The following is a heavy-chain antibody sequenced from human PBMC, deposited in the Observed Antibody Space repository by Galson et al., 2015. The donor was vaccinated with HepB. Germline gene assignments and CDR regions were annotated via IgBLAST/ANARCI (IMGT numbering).Heavy chain of an antibody. Sequence: VSCKASGGTFSSYTISRVRQAPGQGLEWMGGIIPIFGTTNYAQKFQGRVTITAEKSTSTAYMELSSLRSEDTAVYNCASASFIEYRKTRSVDAFDMWGQWTMVTVSS. J-gene: IGHJ3*02. CDR2: IIPIFGTT. CDR3: ASASFIEYRKTRSVDAFDM. CDR1: GGTFSSYT. D-gene: IGHD2/OR15-2a*01. V-gene: IGHV1-69*06.